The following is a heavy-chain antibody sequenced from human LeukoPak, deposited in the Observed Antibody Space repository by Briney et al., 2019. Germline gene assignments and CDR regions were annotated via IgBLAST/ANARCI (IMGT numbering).Heavy chain of an antibody. CDR3: AKDPRPRIAVAPNFDY. CDR1: GFTFSSYA. V-gene: IGHV3-23*01. D-gene: IGHD6-19*01. Sequence: PGGSLRLSCAASGFTFSSYAMSWVRQAPGKGLEWVSAISGSGGSTYYADSVKGRFTISRDNSKNTLYLQMNSLRAEDTAVYYCAKDPRPRIAVAPNFDYWGQGTLVTVSS. CDR2: ISGSGGST. J-gene: IGHJ4*02.